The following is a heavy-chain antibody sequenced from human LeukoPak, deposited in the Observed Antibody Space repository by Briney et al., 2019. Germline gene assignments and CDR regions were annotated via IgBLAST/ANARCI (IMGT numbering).Heavy chain of an antibody. Sequence: SETLSLTCTVSGGSIRSYYWSWVRQPPGKGLEWICYVSYSGSTDYNPSLKSRVIISIDTSKNQFSLRLSSVTAADTAVYYFARENDRYGRIDYWGQGTQVTVSS. V-gene: IGHV4-59*01. CDR2: VSYSGST. J-gene: IGHJ4*02. CDR1: GGSIRSYY. D-gene: IGHD5-18*01. CDR3: ARENDRYGRIDY.